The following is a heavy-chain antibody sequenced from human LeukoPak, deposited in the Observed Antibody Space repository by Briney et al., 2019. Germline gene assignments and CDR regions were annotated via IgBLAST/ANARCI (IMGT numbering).Heavy chain of an antibody. D-gene: IGHD2-2*01. Sequence: SETLSLTCTVSGGSISSGSYYWSWIRQPAGKGLEWIGRIYTSGSTNCNPTLRSRVTISVDTSKNQFSLKLSSVTAADTAVYYCAREIPYGYCSSTSCSEGRAYDFWSAAFDIWGQGTMVTVSS. CDR2: IYTSGST. CDR3: AREIPYGYCSSTSCSEGRAYDFWSAAFDI. V-gene: IGHV4-61*02. J-gene: IGHJ3*02. CDR1: GGSISSGSYY.